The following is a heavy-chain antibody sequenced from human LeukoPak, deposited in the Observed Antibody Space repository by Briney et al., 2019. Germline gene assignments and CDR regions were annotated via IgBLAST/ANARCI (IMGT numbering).Heavy chain of an antibody. J-gene: IGHJ3*02. V-gene: IGHV4-59*08. CDR3: ARSGYRYGADALDI. Sequence: KPSETLSLTCTVSGDSISSYYWTWIRQPPGKGLEWIGYVYYSGSTQYNPSLKSRVTISVDMSKNQFSLKVTSVTAADTAVYYCARSGYRYGADALDIWGQGTMVAVPS. CDR1: GDSISSYY. D-gene: IGHD5-18*01. CDR2: VYYSGST.